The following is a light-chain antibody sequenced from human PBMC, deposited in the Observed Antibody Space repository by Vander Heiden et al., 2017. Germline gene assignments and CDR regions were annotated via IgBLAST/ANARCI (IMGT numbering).Light chain of an antibody. CDR2: DVS. J-gene: IGKJ4*01. Sequence: VLTPSPTTLALSRGERTTLPCRARQGVRNSYFAWYQHKPGQAPRLLIYDVSKRATGIPDRFSGSGSGTDFTLTISRLEPEDFAVYYCQQYGNSPLTFGGGTKVEIK. V-gene: IGKV3-20*01. CDR1: QGVRNSY. CDR3: QQYGNSPLT.